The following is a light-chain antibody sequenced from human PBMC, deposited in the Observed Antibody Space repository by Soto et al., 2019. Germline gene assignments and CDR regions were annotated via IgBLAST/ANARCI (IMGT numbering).Light chain of an antibody. V-gene: IGKV3D-15*01. J-gene: IGKJ5*01. Sequence: IVMTQSPNILPVSPGERATLSCRASQSIHTSLSWSQQNPGQPHRLVAYASTLRATAVPDRCGGSSAGTEVTLTINSLVAEDFAVYYYHQRYGRSPGTFGQGTRVEIK. CDR2: AST. CDR3: HQRYGRSPGT. CDR1: QSIHTS.